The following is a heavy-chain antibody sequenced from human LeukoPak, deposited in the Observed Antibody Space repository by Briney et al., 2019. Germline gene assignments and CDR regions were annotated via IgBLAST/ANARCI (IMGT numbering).Heavy chain of an antibody. D-gene: IGHD3-22*01. V-gene: IGHV3-23*01. Sequence: GGSLRLSCAASGFTFSGYAMSWVRQAPGKGLEWVSAISGSGGSTYYADSVKGRFTISRDNSKNTLYLQMNSLRAEDTAVYYCAKGRYYDSSGYLEYYFDYWGQGTLVTVSS. CDR2: ISGSGGST. CDR1: GFTFSGYA. J-gene: IGHJ4*02. CDR3: AKGRYYDSSGYLEYYFDY.